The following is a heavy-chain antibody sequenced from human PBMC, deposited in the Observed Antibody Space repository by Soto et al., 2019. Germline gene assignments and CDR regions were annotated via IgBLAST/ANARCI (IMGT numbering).Heavy chain of an antibody. D-gene: IGHD1-26*01. CDR1: GFTFSSYG. CDR2: ISYDGSNK. V-gene: IGHV3-30*18. CDR3: AKDMADQWELPRPYYYYGMDV. J-gene: IGHJ6*02. Sequence: QVQLVESGGGVVQPGRSLRLSCAASGFTFSSYGMHWVRQAPGKGLEWVAVISYDGSNKYYADSVKGRFTISGDNSKNTLYLQMNSLRAEDTAVYYCAKDMADQWELPRPYYYYGMDVWGQGTTVTVSS.